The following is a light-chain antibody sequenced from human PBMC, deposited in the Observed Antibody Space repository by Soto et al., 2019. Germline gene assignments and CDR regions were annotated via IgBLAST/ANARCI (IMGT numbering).Light chain of an antibody. V-gene: IGKV1-9*01. Sequence: IQLTQSPSSLSASVGDRVTISCRASQGIANFLAWYQQKPGKAPKLLIYAASTLQSGIPSRFSGSGSGTDFTPTISSLQPEDFATYYCQQLNSFPIPFGPGTKVDIK. CDR1: QGIANF. CDR3: QQLNSFPIP. CDR2: AAS. J-gene: IGKJ3*01.